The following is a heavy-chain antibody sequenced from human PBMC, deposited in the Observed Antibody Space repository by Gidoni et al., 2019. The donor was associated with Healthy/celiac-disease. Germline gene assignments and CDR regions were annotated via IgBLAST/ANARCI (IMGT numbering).Heavy chain of an antibody. CDR2: ISGGGVST. J-gene: IGHJ4*02. V-gene: IGHV3-23*01. CDR1: GFTFSSYA. D-gene: IGHD1-26*01. Sequence: EAQLLESGGGLVQPGGSLSVSCAASGFTFSSYAMTWVRQAPGKGLECVSSISGGGVSTYYADSVKGRFTISRDNSKNTLYLQMNSLRADDTAMYFCASSPSGTYSSGFWGQGTLVTVSS. CDR3: ASSPSGTYSSGF.